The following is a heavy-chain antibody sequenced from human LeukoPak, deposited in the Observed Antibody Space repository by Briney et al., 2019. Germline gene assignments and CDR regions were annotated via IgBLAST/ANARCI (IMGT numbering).Heavy chain of an antibody. J-gene: IGHJ6*03. D-gene: IGHD6-6*01. CDR3: ARAHLSSSSTDYMDV. V-gene: IGHV3-21*04. CDR1: GFTFSSYS. Sequence: GGSLRLSCAASGFTFSSYSMNWVRQAPGKGLEWVSFISSRSSYINYADSVKGRFTISRDNAENSLYLQMNSLRSEDTAVYYCARAHLSSSSTDYMDVWGKGTTVTVSS. CDR2: ISSRSSYI.